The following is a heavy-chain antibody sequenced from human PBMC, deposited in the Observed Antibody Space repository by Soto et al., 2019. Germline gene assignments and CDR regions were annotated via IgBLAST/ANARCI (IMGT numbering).Heavy chain of an antibody. CDR1: GFTFSSYS. Sequence: GGSLRLSCAASGFTFSSYSMNWVRQAPEKGLEWVSYISSSSSTIYYADSVKGRFTISRDNAKNSLYLQMNSLRAEDTAVYYCARDPELRHFDWLLPPFDYWGQGTLVTVSS. D-gene: IGHD3-9*01. J-gene: IGHJ4*02. CDR2: ISSSSSTI. V-gene: IGHV3-48*01. CDR3: ARDPELRHFDWLLPPFDY.